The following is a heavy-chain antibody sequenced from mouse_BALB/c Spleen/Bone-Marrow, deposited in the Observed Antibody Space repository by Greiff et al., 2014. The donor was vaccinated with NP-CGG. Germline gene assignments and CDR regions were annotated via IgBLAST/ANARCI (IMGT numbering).Heavy chain of an antibody. J-gene: IGHJ4*01. CDR1: GFTFNTFA. CDR3: VRGIYYYGSNYKKSALDY. D-gene: IGHD1-1*01. Sequence: DVKLVESGGGLVQPKGLLKLSCAASGFTFNTFAMNWVRQAPGKGLEWVARIRSKSNNFATYYADSVKDRFTISRDDSQSMLYLQMNNLKTEDTAMYYCVRGIYYYGSNYKKSALDYWGQGTSVTVSS. V-gene: IGHV10-1*02. CDR2: IRSKSNNFAT.